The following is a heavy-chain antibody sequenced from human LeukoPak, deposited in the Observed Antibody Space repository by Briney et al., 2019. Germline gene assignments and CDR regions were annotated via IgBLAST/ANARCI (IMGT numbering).Heavy chain of an antibody. CDR3: AKDQGAAYDYVLGHDH. Sequence: GGSLRLSCAVSGFTFSSYGMHWVRQAPGKGLEWVAVISYDGSNKYYADPVKGRFTVSRDNSKNMLYLQMNSLRAEDTAVYSCAKDQGAAYDYVLGHDHWGQGTLVTVSS. V-gene: IGHV3-30*18. J-gene: IGHJ4*02. D-gene: IGHD3-16*01. CDR1: GFTFSSYG. CDR2: ISYDGSNK.